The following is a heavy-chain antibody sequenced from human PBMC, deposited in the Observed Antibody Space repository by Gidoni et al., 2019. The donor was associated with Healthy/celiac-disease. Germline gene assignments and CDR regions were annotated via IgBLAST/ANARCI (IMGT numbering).Heavy chain of an antibody. V-gene: IGHV3-23*01. CDR2: ISGSGGST. J-gene: IGHJ3*02. D-gene: IGHD5-18*01. CDR3: AKDHVSDTAMVTGAFDI. CDR1: GFTFSSYA. Sequence: DVQLLESGGGLVQPGGSLRLSCAASGFTFSSYAMSWVRQAPGKGLEWVSAISGSGGSTYYADSVKGRFTISRDNSKNTLYLQMNSLRAEDTAVYYCAKDHVSDTAMVTGAFDIWGQGTMVTVSS.